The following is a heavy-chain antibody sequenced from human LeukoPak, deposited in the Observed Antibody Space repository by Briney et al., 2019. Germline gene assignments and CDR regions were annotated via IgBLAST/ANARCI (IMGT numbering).Heavy chain of an antibody. D-gene: IGHD3-3*01. CDR1: GGTFSSYA. V-gene: IGHV1-69*04. CDR2: IIPILGIA. CDR3: ATGTKYDFWGGYSVVY. J-gene: IGHJ4*02. Sequence: SVKVSCKASGGTFSSYAISWVRQAPGQGLEWMGRIIPILGIANYAQKFQGRVTITADKSTSTAYMELSSLRSEDTAVYYCATGTKYDFWGGYSVVYWGQGTLVTVSS.